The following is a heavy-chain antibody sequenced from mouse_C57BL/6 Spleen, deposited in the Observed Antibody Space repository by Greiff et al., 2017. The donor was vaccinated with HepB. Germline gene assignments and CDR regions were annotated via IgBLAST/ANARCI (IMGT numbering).Heavy chain of an antibody. Sequence: VQLVESGAELVRPGTSVKMSCKASGYTFTNYWIGWAKQRPGHGLEWIGDIYPGGGYTNYNEKFKGKATLTADKSSSTAYMQFSSLTSEDSAIYYCARSGLFFDVWGTGTTVTVSS. V-gene: IGHV1-63*01. CDR1: GYTFTNYW. J-gene: IGHJ1*03. CDR2: IYPGGGYT. CDR3: ARSGLFFDV. D-gene: IGHD1-1*01.